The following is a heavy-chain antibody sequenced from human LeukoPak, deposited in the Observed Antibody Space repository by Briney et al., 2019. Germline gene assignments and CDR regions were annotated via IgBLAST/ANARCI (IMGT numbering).Heavy chain of an antibody. CDR1: GYTFISHW. CDR2: IYPGDSDT. Sequence: RAGESLKISCKGSGYTFISHWIGGGRQVPGKGLEGMGTIYPGDSDTRYSPSFQGQVTISVDNSINTAYLQWNSLRASDTATYYCARVLGYSRRNPFDSWGQGTLVTVSS. V-gene: IGHV5-51*01. CDR3: ARVLGYSRRNPFDS. J-gene: IGHJ5*01. D-gene: IGHD5-18*01.